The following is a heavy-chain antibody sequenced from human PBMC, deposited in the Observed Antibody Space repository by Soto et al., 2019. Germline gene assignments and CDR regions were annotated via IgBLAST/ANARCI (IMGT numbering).Heavy chain of an antibody. J-gene: IGHJ6*02. V-gene: IGHV1-46*01. D-gene: IGHD5-18*01. CDR1: GYTFTSYY. Sequence: ASVKVSCKASGYTFTSYYMHWVRQAPGQGLEWMGIINPSGGSTSYAQRFQGRVTMTRDTSTSTVYMELSSLRSEDTAVYYCAAAQVDTAMVYCYGMDVWGQGTTVTVSS. CDR2: INPSGGST. CDR3: AAAQVDTAMVYCYGMDV.